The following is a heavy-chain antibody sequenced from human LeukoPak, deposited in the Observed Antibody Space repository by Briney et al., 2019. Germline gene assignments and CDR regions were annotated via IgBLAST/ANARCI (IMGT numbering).Heavy chain of an antibody. J-gene: IGHJ4*02. CDR1: GFTFSSYE. CDR3: ARGTGYPYYFDY. Sequence: PGGSLRLSCAASGFTFSSYEMNWVRQAPGKGLEWVSYISSSGSTIYYADSVKGRFTISRDNAKNSLYLQLNSLRAEDTAVYYCARGTGYPYYFDYWGQGTLVTVSS. V-gene: IGHV3-48*03. CDR2: ISSSGSTI. D-gene: IGHD3/OR15-3a*01.